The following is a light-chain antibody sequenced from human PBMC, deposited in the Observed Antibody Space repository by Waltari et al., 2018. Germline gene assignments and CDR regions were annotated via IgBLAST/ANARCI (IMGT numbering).Light chain of an antibody. V-gene: IGLV2-14*03. CDR1: SSDVGGYNY. CDR3: CSYAVNDVVI. CDR2: DVS. Sequence: QSALTQPASVSGSPGQSITISCTGTSSDVGGYNYVSWYQQHQGKAPKLIIYDVSKWASGVSYRFSGSKSGNPASLKISGLQAEDEADYYCCSYAVNDVVIFGGGTKLTVL. J-gene: IGLJ2*01.